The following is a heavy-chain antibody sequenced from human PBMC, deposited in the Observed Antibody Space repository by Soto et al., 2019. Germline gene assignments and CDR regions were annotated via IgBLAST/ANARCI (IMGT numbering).Heavy chain of an antibody. CDR3: ARGSALGRFDP. CDR2: ISAYNGNT. V-gene: IGHV1-18*01. CDR1: GYTFTSYG. Sequence: GASVKVSCKASGYTFTSYGISWVRQAPGQGLEWMGWISAYNGNTNYSQKFQGRVTITRDTSTSTAYMELSSLRSEDTAVYYCARGSALGRFDPWGQGTLVTVSS. D-gene: IGHD7-27*01. J-gene: IGHJ5*02.